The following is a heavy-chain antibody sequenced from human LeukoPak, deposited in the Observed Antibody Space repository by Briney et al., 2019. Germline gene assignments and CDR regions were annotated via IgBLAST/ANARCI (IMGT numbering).Heavy chain of an antibody. Sequence: GGSLRLSCAASGFTFTIYGMNWLRQAPGKGLEWVSYLSGRSDSIYYAESVKGRFTISRDNARNSLYLQMNSLRDEDTAVYYCARGFRYRDSSGYYSFDYWGQGTLVTVSS. D-gene: IGHD3-22*01. V-gene: IGHV3-48*02. J-gene: IGHJ4*02. CDR1: GFTFTIYG. CDR2: LSGRSDSI. CDR3: ARGFRYRDSSGYYSFDY.